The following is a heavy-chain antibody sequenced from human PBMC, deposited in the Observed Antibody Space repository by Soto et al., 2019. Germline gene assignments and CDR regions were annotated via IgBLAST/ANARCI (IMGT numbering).Heavy chain of an antibody. J-gene: IGHJ4*02. CDR1: GFTFSSYA. CDR2: ISGSGGST. D-gene: IGHD6-19*01. Sequence: EVQLLESGGGLVQPGGSLRLSCAASGFTFSSYAMTWVRQAPGKGLEWVSVISGSGGSTYYADSVKGRFTISRDNSKNTLYLQMNSLGAEDTAVYYCARRSSGWYFAYWGQGTLVTVSS. CDR3: ARRSSGWYFAY. V-gene: IGHV3-23*01.